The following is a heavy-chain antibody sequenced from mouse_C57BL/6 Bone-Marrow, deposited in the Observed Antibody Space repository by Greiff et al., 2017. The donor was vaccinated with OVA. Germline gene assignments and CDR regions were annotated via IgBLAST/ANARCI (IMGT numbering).Heavy chain of an antibody. Sequence: EVMLVESGGGLVQPKGSLKLSCAASGFSFTTYAMNWVRQAPGQGLEWVARIRRKSNNYATYYAVSVKARFTIDRDDSESMIYLKINNSEAEDIAMYYCVRHVWGWDFDVWGKGTTVTVSS. CDR3: VRHVWGWDFDV. CDR1: GFSFTTYA. CDR2: IRRKSNNYAT. J-gene: IGHJ1*03. V-gene: IGHV10-1*01.